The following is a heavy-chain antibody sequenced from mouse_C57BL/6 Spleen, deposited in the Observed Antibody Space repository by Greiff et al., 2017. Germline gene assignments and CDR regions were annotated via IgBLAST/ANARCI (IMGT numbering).Heavy chain of an antibody. CDR3: ARRLDYDGPFAY. Sequence: HVLLQQPGTELVKPGASVKLSCKASGFTFTSYWMPWVKQRPGQGLEWIGTINPSNGGTNYTEKFKSKATLTVDKSSSTAYMQLSSLTSEDSAVYYGARRLDYDGPFAYWGQGTLVTVSA. D-gene: IGHD2-4*01. J-gene: IGHJ3*01. CDR1: GFTFTSYW. V-gene: IGHV1-53*01. CDR2: INPSNGGT.